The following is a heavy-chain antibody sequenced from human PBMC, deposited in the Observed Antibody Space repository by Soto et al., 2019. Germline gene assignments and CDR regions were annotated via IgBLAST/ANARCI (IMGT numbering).Heavy chain of an antibody. J-gene: IGHJ5*02. V-gene: IGHV4-31*01. CDR3: ARRDRSGFSYWLDT. Sequence: QVQLQESGPGLVKPSQTLSLTCTVSGGSISEGYYWNWIRQHPGKGLEWIGSISASGSTSYNPSLKSLLSVSVDKSKNQFALNLRSLTAADTAVYYCARRDRSGFSYWLDTWGQGTLVTVSS. D-gene: IGHD3-22*01. CDR2: ISASGST. CDR1: GGSISEGYY.